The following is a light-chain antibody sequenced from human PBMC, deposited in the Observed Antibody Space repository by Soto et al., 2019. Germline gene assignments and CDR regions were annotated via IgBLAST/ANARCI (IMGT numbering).Light chain of an antibody. CDR3: QQYNNWPRAT. V-gene: IGKV3-15*01. CDR1: QSVSSTY. CDR2: RAS. Sequence: EIVLTQSPGTLSLSPGERATLSCMASQSVSSTYLAWYQQKPGQAPRLLMFRASIRAAGFPARFSGSGSGTEFNITISSLQSEDTAVYYCQQYNNWPRATFGGGTKVDIK. J-gene: IGKJ4*01.